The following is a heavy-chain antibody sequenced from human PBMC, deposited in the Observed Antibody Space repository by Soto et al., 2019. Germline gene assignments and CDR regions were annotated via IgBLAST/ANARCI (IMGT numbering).Heavy chain of an antibody. J-gene: IGHJ6*02. CDR3: ARDRSHAGYFDWLKYYYYGMDV. V-gene: IGHV1-69*04. D-gene: IGHD3-9*01. CDR2: IIPILGIA. CDR1: GGTFSSYT. Sequence: SVKVACKASGGTFSSYTISWVRQAPGQGLEWMGRIIPILGIANYAQKFQGRVTITADKSTSTAYMELSSLRSEDTAVYYCARDRSHAGYFDWLKYYYYGMDVWGQGTTVTVSS.